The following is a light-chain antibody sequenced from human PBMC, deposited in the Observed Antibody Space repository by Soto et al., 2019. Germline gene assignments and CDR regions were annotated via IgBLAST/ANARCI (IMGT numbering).Light chain of an antibody. Sequence: QSVLTQPPSVSGAPGQRVTISCTGSSSNIGAGYDVHWYQQLPGTAPKLLFYGNSNRPSGVPDRFSGSKSGTSASLAITGLKAEDEADYYGQSYDSSLSGYVFGTGTKVTVL. CDR3: QSYDSSLSGYV. CDR2: GNS. CDR1: SSNIGAGYD. V-gene: IGLV1-40*01. J-gene: IGLJ1*01.